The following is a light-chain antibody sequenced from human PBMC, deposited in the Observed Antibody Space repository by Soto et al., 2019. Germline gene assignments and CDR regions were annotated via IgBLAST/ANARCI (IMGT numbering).Light chain of an antibody. J-gene: IGKJ1*01. CDR1: QSLTRSY. Sequence: TQCPGTLSLSPGGRATPSCSASQSLTRSYLEWYRQKRGQSPRLLIYGASRRETGIPELFSGRGAWTECTRAISRLEPEDVAVDYCRQYDASLWTFGPGTKVDIK. CDR2: GAS. CDR3: RQYDASLWT. V-gene: IGKV3-20*01.